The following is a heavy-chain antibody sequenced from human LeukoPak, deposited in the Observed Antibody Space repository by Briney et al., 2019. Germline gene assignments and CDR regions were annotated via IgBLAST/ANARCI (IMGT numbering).Heavy chain of an antibody. CDR2: ISGSGGST. CDR1: GFTFSSYA. Sequence: PGGSLRLSCAASGFTFSSYAMSWFRRAPGKGLQWVSTISGSGGSTYYADSVKGRFTISRDNSKNTLYLQMNRLSAEDTAVYYCAKTYGSGSYYNSLDYWGQGTLVTVSS. D-gene: IGHD3-10*01. CDR3: AKTYGSGSYYNSLDY. V-gene: IGHV3-23*01. J-gene: IGHJ4*02.